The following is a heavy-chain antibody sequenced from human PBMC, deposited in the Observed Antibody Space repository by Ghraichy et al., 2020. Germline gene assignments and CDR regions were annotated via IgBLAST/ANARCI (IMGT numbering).Heavy chain of an antibody. V-gene: IGHV3-7*03. J-gene: IGHJ4*02. CDR3: ARILSSSYVDY. CDR2: IKQDGSVK. Sequence: GGSLRLSCAASGFTFSSHWMSWVRQPPGKGLEWVANIKQDGSVKHYVDSVKGRFTVSRDNTKDSLFLQMNSLRAEDTAVYFCARILSSSYVDYWGQGTLVTVSS. CDR1: GFTFSSHW. D-gene: IGHD2-2*01.